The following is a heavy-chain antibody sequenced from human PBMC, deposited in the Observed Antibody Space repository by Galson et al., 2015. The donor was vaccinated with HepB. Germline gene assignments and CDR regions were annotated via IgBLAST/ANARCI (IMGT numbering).Heavy chain of an antibody. D-gene: IGHD1-26*01. CDR2: IYSGGST. J-gene: IGHJ4*02. CDR3: ARETGLASYSGSYSFDY. Sequence: SLRLSCAASGFTVSSNYMSWVRQAPGKGLEWVSVIYSGGSTYYADSVKGRFTISRDNSKNTLYLQMNSLRAEDTAVYYCARETGLASYSGSYSFDYWGQGTLVTVSS. CDR1: GFTVSSNY. V-gene: IGHV3-66*01.